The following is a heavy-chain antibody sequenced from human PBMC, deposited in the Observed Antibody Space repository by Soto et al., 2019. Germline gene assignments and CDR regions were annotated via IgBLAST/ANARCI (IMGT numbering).Heavy chain of an antibody. D-gene: IGHD3-10*01. CDR3: ARVGGFGATTIDY. Sequence: QVQLQESGPGLVKPSQTLSLTCTVSGGSISSGDYYWSWIRQPPGKGLEWIGYIYYSGSTYYNPSLKSRVTISVDTSANPFSLKLSSVPAADTAVYYCARVGGFGATTIDYWGQGTLVTVSS. V-gene: IGHV4-30-4*01. CDR1: GGSISSGDYY. J-gene: IGHJ4*02. CDR2: IYYSGST.